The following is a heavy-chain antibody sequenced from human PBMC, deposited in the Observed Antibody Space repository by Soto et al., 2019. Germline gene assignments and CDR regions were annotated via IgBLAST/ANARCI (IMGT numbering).Heavy chain of an antibody. J-gene: IGHJ6*03. CDR3: ARFTILGVVLGYMDV. CDR2: ISAYNGNT. Sequence: ASVKVSCKASGYTFTSYGISWVRQAPGQGLEWMGWISAYNGNTNYAQKIQGRVTMTTDTSTSTAYMERRSLRSDDTAVYYCARFTILGVVLGYMDVWGKATTVTVYS. D-gene: IGHD3-3*01. V-gene: IGHV1-18*01. CDR1: GYTFTSYG.